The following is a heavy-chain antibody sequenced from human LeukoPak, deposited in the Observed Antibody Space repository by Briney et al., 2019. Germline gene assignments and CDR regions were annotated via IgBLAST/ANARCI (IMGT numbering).Heavy chain of an antibody. D-gene: IGHD2-21*02. Sequence: AVKVSCKASGGTFISYAISWVRQAPGQGREWMGGIIPIFGTANYAQKFQGRVTITTDEPTSTAYMELSSLRSEDTAVYYCASTTAYCGGDCYTPHDAFDIWGQGTMVTVSS. J-gene: IGHJ3*02. CDR1: GGTFISYA. V-gene: IGHV1-69*05. CDR2: IIPIFGTA. CDR3: ASTTAYCGGDCYTPHDAFDI.